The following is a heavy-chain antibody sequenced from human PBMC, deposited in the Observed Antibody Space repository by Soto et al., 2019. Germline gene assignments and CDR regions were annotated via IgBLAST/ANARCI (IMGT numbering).Heavy chain of an antibody. CDR2: ICYDGSNK. J-gene: IGHJ6*02. D-gene: IGHD6-6*01. CDR3: ARRGSSSWNYGMDV. Sequence: PGGSLRLSCVGSGFTLSNYWMPLGRQAPGKGLEWVAVICYDGSNKNYADSVKGRFTISRDNSKNTLYLQMNSLRAEDTAVYYCARRGSSSWNYGMDVWGQGTTVTVSS. CDR1: GFTLSNYW. V-gene: IGHV3-30*03.